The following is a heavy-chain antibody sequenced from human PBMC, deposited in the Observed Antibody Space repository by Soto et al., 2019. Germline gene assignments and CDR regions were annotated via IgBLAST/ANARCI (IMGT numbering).Heavy chain of an antibody. CDR1: GYTFTSYY. D-gene: IGHD3-3*01. CDR2: INASNGNT. J-gene: IGHJ3*02. CDR3: ARDEYYDFWSGYYTFDI. Sequence: ASVKVSCKASGYTFTSYYMHLVRQAPGQGLEWMGIINASNGNTGYAQKFQGRVTMTRDTSASTAYMELSSLRSEDTAVYYCARDEYYDFWSGYYTFDIWGQGTMVTVS. V-gene: IGHV1-46*01.